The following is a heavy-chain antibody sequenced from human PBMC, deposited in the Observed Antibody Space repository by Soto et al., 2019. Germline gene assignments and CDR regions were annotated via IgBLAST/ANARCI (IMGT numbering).Heavy chain of an antibody. CDR2: IDPSDSYT. D-gene: IGHD3-10*01. CDR1: GYSFTSYW. CDR3: ARSGYGSGPNDAFDI. J-gene: IGHJ3*02. Sequence: GESLKISCKGSGYSFTSYWMSWVRQMPGKGLVWMGRIDPSDSYTNYSPSFQGHVTISADKSISTAYLQWSSLKASDTAMYYCARSGYGSGPNDAFDIWGQGTMVTV. V-gene: IGHV5-10-1*01.